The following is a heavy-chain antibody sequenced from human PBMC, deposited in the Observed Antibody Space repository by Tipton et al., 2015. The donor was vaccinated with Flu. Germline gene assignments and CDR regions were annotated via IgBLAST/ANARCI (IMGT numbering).Heavy chain of an antibody. CDR3: ARDRRAWYFDL. CDR2: IYTSGST. V-gene: IGHV4-61*02. J-gene: IGHJ2*01. CDR1: GGSISSGSYY. Sequence: TLSLTCTVSGGSISSGSYYWSWIRQPAGKGLEWIGRIYTSGSTNYNPSLKSRVTISVDTSKNQFSLKLSSVTAADTAMYYCARDRRAWYFDLWGRGTLVTVSS.